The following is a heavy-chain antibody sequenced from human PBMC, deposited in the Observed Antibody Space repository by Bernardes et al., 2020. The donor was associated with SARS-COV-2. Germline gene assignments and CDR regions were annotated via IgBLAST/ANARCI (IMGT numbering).Heavy chain of an antibody. CDR3: ARGRVPAAGLFRP. Sequence: SETLSLTCAVYGGSFSGYYWSWIRQPPGKGLEWIGEINHSGSTNYNPSLKSRVTISVDTSKNQFSLKLSSVTAADTAVYYCARGRVPAAGLFRPWGHGTQVTVSS. CDR2: INHSGST. D-gene: IGHD2-2*01. CDR1: GGSFSGYY. J-gene: IGHJ5*02. V-gene: IGHV4-34*01.